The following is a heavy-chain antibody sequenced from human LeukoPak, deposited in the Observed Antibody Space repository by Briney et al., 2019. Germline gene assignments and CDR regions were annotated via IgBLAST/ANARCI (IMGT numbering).Heavy chain of an antibody. CDR1: GCTFTSYG. CDR3: ARESYGDYEEYYYGMDV. J-gene: IGHJ6*02. Sequence: ASVKVSCKASGCTFTSYGISWVRQAPGQGLEWMGWISAYNGNTNYAQKLQGRVTMTTDTSTSTAYTELRSLRSDDTAVYYCARESYGDYEEYYYGMDVWGQGTTVTVSS. V-gene: IGHV1-18*01. CDR2: ISAYNGNT. D-gene: IGHD4-17*01.